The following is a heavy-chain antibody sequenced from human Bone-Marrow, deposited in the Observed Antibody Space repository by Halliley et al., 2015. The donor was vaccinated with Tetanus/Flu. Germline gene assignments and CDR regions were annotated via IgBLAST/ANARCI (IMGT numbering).Heavy chain of an antibody. CDR2: IYRGGPT. J-gene: IGHJ6*02. V-gene: IGHV4-31*01. D-gene: IGHD2-21*01. CDR3: ARSGGGDCGPTPCHFFYGMDV. Sequence: TLSLTCTVSGGSISSAGYYWSWIRQHPGKGLEWIGYIYRGGPTHYNPSLKSLATISADTSKNQFSLRLSSVTAADTAVYYCARSGGGDCGPTPCHFFYGMDVWGQGTTVTVSS. CDR1: GGSISSAGYY.